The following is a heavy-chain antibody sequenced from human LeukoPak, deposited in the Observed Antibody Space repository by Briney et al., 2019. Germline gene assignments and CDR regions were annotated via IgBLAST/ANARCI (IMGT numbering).Heavy chain of an antibody. Sequence: ASVKVSCKASGYTFTGYYMHWVRQAPGQGLEWMGWINPNSGGTNYAQKFQGRVTMTRDTSISTAYMELSRLRSDDTAVYYCARDSTSGSYYEYFQHWGQGTLVTVSS. CDR1: GYTFTGYY. CDR2: INPNSGGT. J-gene: IGHJ1*01. CDR3: ARDSTSGSYYEYFQH. D-gene: IGHD1-26*01. V-gene: IGHV1-2*02.